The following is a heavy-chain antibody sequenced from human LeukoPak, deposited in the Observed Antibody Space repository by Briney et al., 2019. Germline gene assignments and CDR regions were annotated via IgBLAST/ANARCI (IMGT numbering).Heavy chain of an antibody. J-gene: IGHJ4*02. CDR2: INTNTGNP. CDR1: GYTFTSYA. D-gene: IGHD4-17*01. Sequence: ASVKVSCKTSGYTFTSYAMNWLRQAPGQGLEWMGWINTNTGNPTYAQGFTGRFVFSLDTSVSTAYLQISSLRAEDTAVYYCARVGPLNGDYPDYWGQGTLVTVSS. V-gene: IGHV7-4-1*02. CDR3: ARVGPLNGDYPDY.